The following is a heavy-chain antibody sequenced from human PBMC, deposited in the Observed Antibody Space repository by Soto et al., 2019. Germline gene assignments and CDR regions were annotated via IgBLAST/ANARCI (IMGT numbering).Heavy chain of an antibody. Sequence: GESLKISCKGSGYTFTSYWIGWVRQMPGRGLEWMGLIYPGDSHTPYSPSFQGRVTMSADKSISTAYLQLSRLKSSDTAMYYCARPATFYYDSSGYYPLEYWGQGTLVTVSS. D-gene: IGHD3-22*01. V-gene: IGHV5-51*01. CDR2: IYPGDSHT. CDR1: GYTFTSYW. CDR3: ARPATFYYDSSGYYPLEY. J-gene: IGHJ4*02.